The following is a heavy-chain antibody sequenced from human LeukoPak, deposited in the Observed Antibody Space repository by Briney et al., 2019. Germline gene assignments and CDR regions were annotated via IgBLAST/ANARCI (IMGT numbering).Heavy chain of an antibody. CDR1: GFTLRSYW. CDR3: ARGGRYSTDNWFDP. Sequence: GGSLRLSCAASGFTLRSYWMHWVRQAPGKGLVWVSRTNSDGSSTSYADSVKGRFTISRDNAKNTVYLQMNSLRAEDTAVYYCARGGRYSTDNWFDPWGQGTLVTVSS. D-gene: IGHD6-13*01. CDR2: TNSDGSST. J-gene: IGHJ5*02. V-gene: IGHV3-74*01.